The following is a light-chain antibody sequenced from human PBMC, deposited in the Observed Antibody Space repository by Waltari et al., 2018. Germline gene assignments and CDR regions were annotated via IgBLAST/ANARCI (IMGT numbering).Light chain of an antibody. CDR1: QSVSSSY. V-gene: IGKV3-20*01. CDR2: GAS. CDR3: QQYGSSPWT. Sequence: EIVLTQSPGTLSLSPGERATLYCRASQSVSSSYLAWYKQKPGQAPRLLIYGASSRATGIPDRFSGSGSGTDFTLTISRLEPEDFAVYYCQQYGSSPWTFGQGTKVEIK. J-gene: IGKJ1*01.